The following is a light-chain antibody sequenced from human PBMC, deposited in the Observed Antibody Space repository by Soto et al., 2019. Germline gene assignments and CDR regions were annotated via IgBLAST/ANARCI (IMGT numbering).Light chain of an antibody. Sequence: EILMTQSPATLSVSPGESATLSCRTSQSVSIYVAWYQQKPGQAPRLLIYGASTRVAGIPDRFSASGSGTEFTLTISSLQSEDFAVYYCQQYGSSPGTFGPGTKVEIK. CDR3: QQYGSSPGT. CDR2: GAS. J-gene: IGKJ1*01. V-gene: IGKV3-15*01. CDR1: QSVSIY.